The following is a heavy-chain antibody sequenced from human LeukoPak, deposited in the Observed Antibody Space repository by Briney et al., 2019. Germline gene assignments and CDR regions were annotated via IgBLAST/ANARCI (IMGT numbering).Heavy chain of an antibody. CDR2: IKSENAGGTT. V-gene: IGHV3-15*01. J-gene: IGHJ4*02. CDR3: TADTPAAHPQIDY. CDR1: GFTFRDAW. Sequence: GGSLRLSCRTSGFTFRDAWMTWVRQAPGRGLGGVAGIKSENAGGTTGYAASVKGRFTISRDDSKNTLSLQMNSLKIEDTAVYYCTADTPAAHPQIDYWGQGTLVTVSS. D-gene: IGHD2-15*01.